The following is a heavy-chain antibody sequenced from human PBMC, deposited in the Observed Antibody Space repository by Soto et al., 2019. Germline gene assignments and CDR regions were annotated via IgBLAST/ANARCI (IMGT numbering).Heavy chain of an antibody. J-gene: IGHJ3*02. CDR1: GGSISSYF. CDR2: IYYSGST. D-gene: IGHD4-17*01. V-gene: IGHV4-59*01. Sequence: SETLSLTCTVSGGSISSYFWSWIRQPPGKALEWIGYIYYSGSTNYNPSLKSRVTISVDTSKNQFSLKLSSVTAADTAVYYCARLTSYGDYDDAFDIWGQGTMVTVSS. CDR3: ARLTSYGDYDDAFDI.